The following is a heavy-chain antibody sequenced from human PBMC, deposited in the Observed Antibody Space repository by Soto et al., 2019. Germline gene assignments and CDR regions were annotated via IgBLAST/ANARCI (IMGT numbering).Heavy chain of an antibody. Sequence: SETLSLTCPVSGCSISSYYWSWIRQPPGKGLEWIGYIYYSGSTNYNPSLKSRVTISVDTSKNQFSLKLSSVTAADTAVYYCARVPYYYDSSDYWGQGTLVTVSS. CDR1: GCSISSYY. V-gene: IGHV4-59*01. D-gene: IGHD3-22*01. J-gene: IGHJ4*02. CDR3: ARVPYYYDSSDY. CDR2: IYYSGST.